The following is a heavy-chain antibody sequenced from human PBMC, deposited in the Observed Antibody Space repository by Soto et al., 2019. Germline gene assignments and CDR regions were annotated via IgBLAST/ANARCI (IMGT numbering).Heavy chain of an antibody. Sequence: QVELVQSGAELKKPGASVKVSCEAFGYRFTNYGISWVRQAPGQGLEWMGWISGYNGNTAYAEKFQDRVTMTKDTYMSTVHMELRRLRSDDTAVYYCTRDEAGYGDPWGQGTLVTVS. J-gene: IGHJ5*02. D-gene: IGHD4-17*01. CDR2: ISGYNGNT. CDR1: GYRFTNYG. V-gene: IGHV1-18*01. CDR3: TRDEAGYGDP.